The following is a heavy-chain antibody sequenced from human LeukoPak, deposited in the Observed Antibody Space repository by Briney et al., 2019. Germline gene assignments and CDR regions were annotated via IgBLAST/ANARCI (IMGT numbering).Heavy chain of an antibody. V-gene: IGHV3-30*02. CDR2: IRYDGSNK. J-gene: IGHJ3*02. D-gene: IGHD3-10*01. CDR1: GFTFSSYG. Sequence: GGSLRLACAASGFTFSSYGMHWVRQAPGKGLEWVAFIRYDGSNKYYADSVKGRFTISRDNSKNTLYLQMNSLRAEDTAVYYCAKDRSVRGVIIPDAFDIWGQGTMVTVSS. CDR3: AKDRSVRGVIIPDAFDI.